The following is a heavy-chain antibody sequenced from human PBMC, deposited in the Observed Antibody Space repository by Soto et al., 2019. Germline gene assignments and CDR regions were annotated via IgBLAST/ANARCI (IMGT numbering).Heavy chain of an antibody. CDR1: GGSISSSSYY. CDR2: IYYSGST. J-gene: IGHJ6*03. V-gene: IGHV4-39*01. D-gene: IGHD2-15*01. Sequence: SETLSLTCTVSGGSISSSSYYWGWIRQPPGKGLEWIGSIYYSGSTYYNPSLKSRVTISVDTSKNQFSLKLSSVTAADTAVYYCARQLGYCSGGSCYGPIYYYYYYMDVWGKGTTVTVSS. CDR3: ARQLGYCSGGSCYGPIYYYYYYMDV.